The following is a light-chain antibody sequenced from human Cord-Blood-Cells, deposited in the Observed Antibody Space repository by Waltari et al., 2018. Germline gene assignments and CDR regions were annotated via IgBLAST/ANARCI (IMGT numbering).Light chain of an antibody. J-gene: IGLJ2*01. CDR3: CSYAGSSTPVV. Sequence: QSALTQPASVSGSPGQSITISCTGTSSDVGSYNLVSWNQQHPGTAHKLIIYEGSKRASGVSNRFSGSKSGNTASLTISGLQAEDEADYYCCSYAGSSTPVVFGGGTKLTVL. V-gene: IGLV2-23*01. CDR2: EGS. CDR1: SSDVGSYNL.